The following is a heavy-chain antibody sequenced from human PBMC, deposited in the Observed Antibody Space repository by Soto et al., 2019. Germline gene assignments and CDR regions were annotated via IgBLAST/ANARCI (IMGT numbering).Heavy chain of an antibody. CDR1: GGSFSSYA. V-gene: IGHV1-18*01. CDR3: ARDRDIVVVVASPPYGMDV. CDR2: ISAYNGNT. J-gene: IGHJ6*02. Sequence: GASVKVSCKASGGSFSSYAISWVRQAPGQGLEWMGWISAYNGNTNYAQKLQGRVTMTTDTSTSTAYMELRSLRSDDTAVYYCARDRDIVVVVASPPYGMDVWGQGTTVTVSS. D-gene: IGHD2-15*01.